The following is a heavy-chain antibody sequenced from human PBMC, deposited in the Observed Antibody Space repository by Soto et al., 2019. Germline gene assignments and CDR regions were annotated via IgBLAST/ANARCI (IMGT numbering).Heavy chain of an antibody. CDR2: IYYLGST. D-gene: IGHD3-10*01. CDR1: GCSMSEYF. Sequence: LSETLSLTCSVSGCSMSEYFWSWIRQSPGKGLEWIGYIYYLGSTDYNPSLKSRGTISVDTSKRQFSLRLTSVTAADMAVYYCARDGYDGSGSPYPAYWGPGTQVTVSS. V-gene: IGHV4-59*01. J-gene: IGHJ4*02. CDR3: ARDGYDGSGSPYPAY.